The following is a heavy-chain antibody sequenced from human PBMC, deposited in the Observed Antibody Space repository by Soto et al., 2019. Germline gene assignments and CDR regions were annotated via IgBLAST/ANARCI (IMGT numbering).Heavy chain of an antibody. CDR1: GGSISSYY. V-gene: IGHV4-59*08. Sequence: PSETLSLTCTVSGGSISSYYWSWIRQPPGKGLEWIGYIYYSGSTNYNPSLKSRVTISVDTSKNQFSLKLSSVTAADTAVYYCARHGNWNDVGGYYYYGLAVWGQGTTVTVSS. CDR3: ARHGNWNDVGGYYYYGLAV. J-gene: IGHJ6*02. D-gene: IGHD1-1*01. CDR2: IYYSGST.